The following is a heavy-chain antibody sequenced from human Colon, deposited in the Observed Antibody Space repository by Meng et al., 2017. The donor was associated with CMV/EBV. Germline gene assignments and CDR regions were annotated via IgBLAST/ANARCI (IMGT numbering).Heavy chain of an antibody. CDR3: ARVRLAAAGSEPFSI. D-gene: IGHD6-13*01. J-gene: IGHJ6*02. CDR2: MNPATGNT. Sequence: ASVKVSCKASGYSFTSFDIYWLRQAPGQGLEWVRWMNPATGNTGYAETLQGRVTMTRDSSIGTAYMELRSLRSEDTAVYYCARVRLAAAGSEPFSIWGQGTTVTVSS. V-gene: IGHV1-8*01. CDR1: GYSFTSFD.